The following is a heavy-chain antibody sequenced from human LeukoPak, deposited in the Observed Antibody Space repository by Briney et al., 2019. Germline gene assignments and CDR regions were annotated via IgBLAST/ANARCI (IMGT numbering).Heavy chain of an antibody. CDR2: ISAYNGNT. CDR3: ARDPSYSSGNNWFDP. Sequence: AASVKVSCKASGYTFTSYGISWVRQAPGQGLEWMGWISAYNGNTNYAQKLQGRVTMTTDTSTSTAYMELRSLRSDDTAVYYCARDPSYSSGNNWFDPWGQGTLVTVSS. V-gene: IGHV1-18*01. CDR1: GYTFTSYG. J-gene: IGHJ5*02. D-gene: IGHD6-19*01.